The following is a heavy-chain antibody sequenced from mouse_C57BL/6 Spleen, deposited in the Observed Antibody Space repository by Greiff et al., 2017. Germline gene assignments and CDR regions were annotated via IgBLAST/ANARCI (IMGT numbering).Heavy chain of an antibody. Sequence: VQLQQSGAELVKPGASVKISCKASGYTFTDYYMNWVKQSHGKSLEWIGDINPNNGGTSYNNKFKGKVTFTVDKSSSTAYMELRSLTSADAAVCYCARVVDSAWFGYWGQGTLVTV. D-gene: IGHD1-1*01. V-gene: IGHV1-26*01. J-gene: IGHJ3*01. CDR3: ARVVDSAWFGY. CDR1: GYTFTDYY. CDR2: INPNNGGT.